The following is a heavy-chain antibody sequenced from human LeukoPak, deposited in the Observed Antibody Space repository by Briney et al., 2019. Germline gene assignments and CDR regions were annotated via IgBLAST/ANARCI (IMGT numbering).Heavy chain of an antibody. V-gene: IGHV3-73*01. CDR2: IKTKADNYAT. Sequence: GGFLRLSCSASGLTFSVSAIHWVRQASGKGLEWVGRIKTKADNYATAYAASVKDRFTISRDNSTKTAYLQMNSLKTEDTAVYYCPLPAYYYNVDVGGKGTTVTVSS. CDR3: PLPAYYYNVDV. D-gene: IGHD6-25*01. J-gene: IGHJ6*04. CDR1: GLTFSVSA.